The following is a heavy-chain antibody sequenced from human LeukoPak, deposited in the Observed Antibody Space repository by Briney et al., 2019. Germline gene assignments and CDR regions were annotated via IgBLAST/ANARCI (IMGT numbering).Heavy chain of an antibody. CDR1: GYTFTGYY. Sequence: GASVKVSCKASGYTFTGYYMHWVRRAPGQGLEWMGWINPNSGGTNSAQKFQGRVIMTRDTSISTAHMELSRLRSDDTAVYYCARGGYYDSSAYRVLDYWGQGTLVTVSS. D-gene: IGHD3-22*01. V-gene: IGHV1-2*02. J-gene: IGHJ4*02. CDR3: ARGGYYDSSAYRVLDY. CDR2: INPNSGGT.